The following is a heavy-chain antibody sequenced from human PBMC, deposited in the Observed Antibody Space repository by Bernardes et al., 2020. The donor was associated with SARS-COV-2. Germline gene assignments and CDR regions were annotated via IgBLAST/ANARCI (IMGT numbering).Heavy chain of an antibody. J-gene: IGHJ5*02. Sequence: VKVPCKASGYTSTGYYMHWVRQAPGQGLEWMGWINPNSGGTNYAQKFQGTVTMTRDTSISPAYMELSRLRSDDTAVYYCARGAAALWWFDPWGQGTLVTVSS. CDR3: ARGAAALWWFDP. V-gene: IGHV1-2*02. D-gene: IGHD6-13*01. CDR2: INPNSGGT. CDR1: GYTSTGYY.